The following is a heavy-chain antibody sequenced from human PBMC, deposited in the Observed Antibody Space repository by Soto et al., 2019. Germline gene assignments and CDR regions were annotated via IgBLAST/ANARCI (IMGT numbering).Heavy chain of an antibody. CDR3: ARKVDSSGYYHLWYFDY. D-gene: IGHD3-22*01. CDR2: ISSSSSYT. Sequence: GGSLRLSCAASGFTFSDYYMSWIRQAPGKGLEWVSYISSSSSYTNYADSVKGRFTISRDNAKNSLYLQMNSLRAEDTAVYYCARKVDSSGYYHLWYFDYWGQGTLVTVSS. V-gene: IGHV3-11*06. J-gene: IGHJ4*02. CDR1: GFTFSDYY.